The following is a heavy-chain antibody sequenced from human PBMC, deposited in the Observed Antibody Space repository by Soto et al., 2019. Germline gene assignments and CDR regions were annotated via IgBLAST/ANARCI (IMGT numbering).Heavy chain of an antibody. J-gene: IGHJ6*02. CDR2: IIPFFGTS. CDR1: GGTFSSYP. Sequence: QVQLVQSGAEVKKPGSSVKVSCEASGGTFSSYPINWVRQAPGQGLEWMGGIIPFFGTSNYAQKFQGRVTITADDSTSTDYMELRSLRSEDTAVYYCERVGHITNYGMAVWGQVTTVTVS. V-gene: IGHV1-69*01. CDR3: ERVGHITNYGMAV. D-gene: IGHD1-26*01.